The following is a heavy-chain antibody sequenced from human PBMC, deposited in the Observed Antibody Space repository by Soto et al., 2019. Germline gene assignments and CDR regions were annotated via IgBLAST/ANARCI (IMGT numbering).Heavy chain of an antibody. Sequence: GGSLRLSCAASGLTFSSYGMTWVRQAPGKGLEWVSFSSATGAGTYYADSVKGRFTISRDNSKNTLYLQMTSLRADDTAVYYCAKDRRAGGNYGFYSDFWGQGALVTVS. CDR2: SSATGAGT. J-gene: IGHJ4*02. CDR1: GLTFSSYG. V-gene: IGHV3-23*01. CDR3: AKDRRAGGNYGFYSDF. D-gene: IGHD1-7*01.